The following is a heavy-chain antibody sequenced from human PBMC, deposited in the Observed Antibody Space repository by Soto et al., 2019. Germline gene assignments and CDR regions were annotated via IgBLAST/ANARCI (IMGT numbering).Heavy chain of an antibody. CDR1: GFTFSSYG. CDR2: ISYDGSNK. D-gene: IGHD6-13*01. CDR3: ARAISSSWSYFDY. Sequence: QVQLVESGGGVVQPGRSLRLSCAASGFTFSSYGMHWVRQAPGKGLEWVAVISYDGSNKYYADSVKGRFTISRDNSKNTLYLQMSSLRAEDTAVYYCARAISSSWSYFDYWGQGTLVTVSS. V-gene: IGHV3-30*03. J-gene: IGHJ4*02.